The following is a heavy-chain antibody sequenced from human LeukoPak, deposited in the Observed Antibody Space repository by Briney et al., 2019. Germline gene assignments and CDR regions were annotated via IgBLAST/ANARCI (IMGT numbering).Heavy chain of an antibody. D-gene: IGHD3-10*01. CDR1: GFTFSTYG. J-gene: IGHJ4*02. V-gene: IGHV3-30*03. CDR2: ISYDGSNK. Sequence: SGGSLRLSCAASGFTFSTYGMHWVRQAPGKGLEWVAIISYDGSNKYYANSVKGRFTISRENAKNSLYLQMNSLRAGDTAVYYCARAKAEWFGELYYDYWGRGTLVTVSS. CDR3: ARAKAEWFGELYYDY.